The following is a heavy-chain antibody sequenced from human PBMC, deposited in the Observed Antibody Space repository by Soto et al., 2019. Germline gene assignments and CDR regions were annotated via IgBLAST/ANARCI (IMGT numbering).Heavy chain of an antibody. V-gene: IGHV2-70*01. CDR3: ARIRAAAGPSAEYYYYYYGMDV. CDR1: GFSLSTSGMC. D-gene: IGHD6-13*01. J-gene: IGHJ6*02. Sequence: ESGPTLVNPTQTLTLTCTFSGFSLSTSGMCVSRISQPPGKALEWLALIDWDDDKYYSTSLKTRLTISKDTSKNQVVLTMTNMDPVDTATYYCARIRAAAGPSAEYYYYYYGMDVWGQGTTVTVSS. CDR2: IDWDDDK.